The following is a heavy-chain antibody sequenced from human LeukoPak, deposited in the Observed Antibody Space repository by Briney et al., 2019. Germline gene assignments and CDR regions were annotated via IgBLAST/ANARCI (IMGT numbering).Heavy chain of an antibody. CDR1: GGSISSSRYS. Sequence: SETLSLTCTVPGGSISSSRYSWGWIRQPPGKGLEWIGSIYYSGSTYYNPSLKSRVTISVDTSKNQFSLKLSSVTAADTAVYYCARQLVYCSSTSCYADKVDYWGQGTLVTVSS. CDR3: ARQLVYCSSTSCYADKVDY. CDR2: IYYSGST. J-gene: IGHJ4*02. D-gene: IGHD2-2*01. V-gene: IGHV4-39*01.